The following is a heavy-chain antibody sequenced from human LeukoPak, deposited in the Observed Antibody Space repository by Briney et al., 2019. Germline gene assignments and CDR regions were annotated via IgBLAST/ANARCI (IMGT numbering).Heavy chain of an antibody. CDR1: GGTFSNYP. CDR3: ARVRIRDGYNIFVGAFDI. CDR2: IIPIFTTA. J-gene: IGHJ3*02. V-gene: IGHV1-69*13. D-gene: IGHD5-24*01. Sequence: SVKVSCKASGGTFSNYPISWVRQAPGQGLAWMGGIIPIFTTADYAQKFQGRATITADESTSTAYRELSSLRSEDTAVYYCARVRIRDGYNIFVGAFDIWGQGTMVTVSS.